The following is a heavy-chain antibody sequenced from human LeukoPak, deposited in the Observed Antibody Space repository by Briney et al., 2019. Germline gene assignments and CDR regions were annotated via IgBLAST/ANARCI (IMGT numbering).Heavy chain of an antibody. Sequence: GGSLRLSCAASGFTFSSYAMSWVRQAPGKGLEWVSAISGSGGSTYYADSVKGRFTISRDNSKNTLYLQMNSLRAEDTAVYYCAKTRSMIVVVTSVMWGQGTLVTVSS. CDR2: ISGSGGST. J-gene: IGHJ4*02. D-gene: IGHD3-22*01. CDR3: AKTRSMIVVVTSVM. CDR1: GFTFSSYA. V-gene: IGHV3-23*01.